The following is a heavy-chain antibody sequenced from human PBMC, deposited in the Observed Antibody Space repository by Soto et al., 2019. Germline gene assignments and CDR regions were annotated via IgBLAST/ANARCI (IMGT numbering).Heavy chain of an antibody. D-gene: IGHD2-21*01. Sequence: QGQLVESGGGVVQPGRSLRLSCAASGFTFTIYAIHCVRQAPGKGLEWVAVMSYDGSNKYYADSVKGRLTIARDTSENTLHLQMNSLRTEDTAVYYCAPSGVAMSYHYFYGMDVWCQGTTVTVSS. CDR3: APSGVAMSYHYFYGMDV. V-gene: IGHV3-30-3*01. CDR2: MSYDGSNK. J-gene: IGHJ6*02. CDR1: GFTFTIYA.